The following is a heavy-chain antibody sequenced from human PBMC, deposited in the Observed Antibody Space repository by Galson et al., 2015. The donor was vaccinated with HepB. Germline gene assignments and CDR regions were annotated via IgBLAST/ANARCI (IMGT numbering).Heavy chain of an antibody. D-gene: IGHD6-13*01. CDR2: ISYDGSNK. Sequence: SLRLSCAASGFTFSSYAMHWVRQAPGKGLEWVAVISYDGSNKYYADSVKGRFTISRDNSKNTLYLQMNSLRAEDTAVYYCARGEVAAAGTFAGGDYWGQGTLVTVSS. CDR1: GFTFSSYA. J-gene: IGHJ4*02. CDR3: ARGEVAAAGTFAGGDY. V-gene: IGHV3-30*04.